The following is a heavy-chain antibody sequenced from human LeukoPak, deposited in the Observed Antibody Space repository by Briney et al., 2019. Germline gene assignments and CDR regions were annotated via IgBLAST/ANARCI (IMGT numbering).Heavy chain of an antibody. J-gene: IGHJ1*01. CDR1: GGSFSGYY. CDR2: INHIGKT. D-gene: IGHD2-2*01. V-gene: IGHV4-34*01. CDR3: ARGNRYCSSTSCREYFQY. Sequence: SETLSLTCAVYGGSFSGYYWSWIRQPPGQGLEWIGEINHIGKTNYNPSLESRVTISEDTSKKQFSLKLSSVTAADTAVYYCARGNRYCSSTSCREYFQYWGQGTLVTVSS.